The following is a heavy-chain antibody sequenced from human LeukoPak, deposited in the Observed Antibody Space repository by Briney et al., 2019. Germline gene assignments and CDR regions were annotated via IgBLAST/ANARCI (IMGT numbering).Heavy chain of an antibody. D-gene: IGHD2-21*02. V-gene: IGHV3-23*01. J-gene: IGHJ4*02. Sequence: GGSLRLSCAASGFTFTTYIMSWVRQAPGKGLEWVSSISSSGGNSYYAASVKGRFTISRDNPKNTLYLQMNSLGAEDTAVYYCAKEGADCGGDCLYYFDYWGQGTLVTVSS. CDR1: GFTFTTYI. CDR2: ISSSGGNS. CDR3: AKEGADCGGDCLYYFDY.